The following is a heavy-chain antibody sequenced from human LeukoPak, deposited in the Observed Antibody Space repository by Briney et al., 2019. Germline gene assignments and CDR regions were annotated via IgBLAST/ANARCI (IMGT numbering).Heavy chain of an antibody. J-gene: IGHJ4*02. D-gene: IGHD1-26*01. V-gene: IGHV3-30*18. Sequence: GGSLRLSCAASGFTFSTYGMHWVRQAPGKGLEWVAVISYDGSNEYYADSVKGRFTISGDNSKNTLYLKMNSLRAEDTAVYYCAKDLYCRRWYRFDYWGQGTLVTVSS. CDR2: ISYDGSNE. CDR3: AKDLYCRRWYRFDY. CDR1: GFTFSTYG.